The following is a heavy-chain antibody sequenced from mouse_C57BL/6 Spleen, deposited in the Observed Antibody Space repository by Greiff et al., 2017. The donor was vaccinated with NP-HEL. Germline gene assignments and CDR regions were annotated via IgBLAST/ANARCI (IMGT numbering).Heavy chain of an antibody. CDR2: IRNKANGYTT. CDR3: ATLQGYYAMDY. CDR1: GFTFTDYY. J-gene: IGHJ4*01. V-gene: IGHV7-3*01. Sequence: EVKLVESGGGLVQPGGSLSLSCAASGFTFTDYYMSWVRQPPGKALEWLGFIRNKANGYTTEYSASVKGRFTISRDNSQSILYLQMNALRAEDSATYYCATLQGYYAMDYWGQGTSVTVSS.